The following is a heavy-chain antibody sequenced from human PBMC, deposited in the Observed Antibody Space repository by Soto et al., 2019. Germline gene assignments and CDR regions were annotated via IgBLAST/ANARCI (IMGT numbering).Heavy chain of an antibody. CDR3: ARGTFQWELPLGWFAP. D-gene: IGHD1-26*01. CDR2: INPSGGST. V-gene: IGHV1-46*01. CDR1: GYTFTSYY. J-gene: IGHJ5*02. Sequence: ASVKVSCKASGYTFTSYYMHWVRQAPGQGLEWMGIINPSGGSTSYAQKFQGRVTMTRDTSTSTVYMELSSLRSEDTAVYYCARGTFQWELPLGWFAPWGQGTLVTGSS.